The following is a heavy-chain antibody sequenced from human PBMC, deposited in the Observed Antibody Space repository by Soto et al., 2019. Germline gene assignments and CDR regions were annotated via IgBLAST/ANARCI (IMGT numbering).Heavy chain of an antibody. CDR1: GGSISSSSYY. CDR2: MYYGGRA. V-gene: IGHV4-39*01. J-gene: IGHJ4*02. Sequence: QLQLQESGPGLVKPSETLSLTCTVSGGSISSSSYYWGWIRQPPGKGLEWIGSMYYGGRAYYNPSLKSRVTISIDTSKNQFSLKLSSVTAADTAVYYCARGALGGMSRGVDYWGQGTLVTVSS. CDR3: ARGALGGMSRGVDY. D-gene: IGHD3-16*01.